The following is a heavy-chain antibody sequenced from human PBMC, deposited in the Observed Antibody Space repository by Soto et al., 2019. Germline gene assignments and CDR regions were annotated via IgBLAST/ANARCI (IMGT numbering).Heavy chain of an antibody. V-gene: IGHV3-23*01. J-gene: IGHJ4*02. D-gene: IGHD5-12*01. Sequence: EVQVLESGGGLVQPGGSLRLSCAASGFTFSSYAMSWVSQAPGKGLEWVSAISGSGGSTYYADSVKGRFTISRDNPKNTLYLQMNSVGAEDTAVYYCAKDRKVATTPYYFAYWGQGTLVTVSS. CDR3: AKDRKVATTPYYFAY. CDR1: GFTFSSYA. CDR2: ISGSGGST.